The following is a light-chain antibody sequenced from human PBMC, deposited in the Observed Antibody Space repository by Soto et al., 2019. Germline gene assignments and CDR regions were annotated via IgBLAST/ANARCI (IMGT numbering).Light chain of an antibody. J-gene: IGKJ2*01. Sequence: DIQMTQSPSTLSASVGDRVTITCRASQSISSWLAWYPQKPGKAPKLLIYDASSLESGVPSRFSGSGSGTEFTLTIISLQPDDFATYYCQQYNSYPMYTFGKGTKLEIK. CDR3: QQYNSYPMYT. CDR1: QSISSW. CDR2: DAS. V-gene: IGKV1-5*01.